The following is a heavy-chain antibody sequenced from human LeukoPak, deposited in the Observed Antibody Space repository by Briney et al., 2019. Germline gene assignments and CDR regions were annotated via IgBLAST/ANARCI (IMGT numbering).Heavy chain of an antibody. J-gene: IGHJ5*02. D-gene: IGHD1-14*01. CDR2: IYYSGST. CDR1: GGSISSSSYY. CDR3: ARLRIAGVAWGHSWFDP. V-gene: IGHV4-39*01. Sequence: PSETLSLTCTVSGGSISSSSYYWGWIRQPPGKGLEWIGSIYYSGSTYYNPSLKSRVTISVDMSKNQFSLKLSSVTAADTAVYNCARLRIAGVAWGHSWFDPWGQGTLVTVSS.